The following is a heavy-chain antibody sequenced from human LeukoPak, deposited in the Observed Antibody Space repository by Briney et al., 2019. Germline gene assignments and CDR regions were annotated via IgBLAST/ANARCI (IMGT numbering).Heavy chain of an antibody. CDR1: GYTFTGYY. CDR3: ARVRRVRGVNYFDY. Sequence: ASVKVSCKASGYTFTGYYMHWVRQAPGQGLGWMGWINPNSGGTNYAQKFQSWVTMTRDTSISTDYMELSRLRSDDTAVYYCARVRRVRGVNYFDYWGQGTLVTVSS. J-gene: IGHJ4*02. CDR2: INPNSGGT. V-gene: IGHV1-2*04. D-gene: IGHD3-10*01.